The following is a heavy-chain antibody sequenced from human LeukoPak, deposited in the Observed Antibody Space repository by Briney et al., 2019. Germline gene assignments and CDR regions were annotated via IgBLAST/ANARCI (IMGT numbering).Heavy chain of an antibody. Sequence: GGSLRLSCAASGFTFSSYSMNWVRQAPGKGLEWVSSISSSSSYIYYADSVKGRFTISRDNAKNSLYLQMNSLRAEDTAVYYCARAKHIVVVTASGGSAFDIWGQGTMVTVSS. J-gene: IGHJ3*02. D-gene: IGHD2-21*02. CDR2: ISSSSSYI. CDR3: ARAKHIVVVTASGGSAFDI. CDR1: GFTFSSYS. V-gene: IGHV3-21*01.